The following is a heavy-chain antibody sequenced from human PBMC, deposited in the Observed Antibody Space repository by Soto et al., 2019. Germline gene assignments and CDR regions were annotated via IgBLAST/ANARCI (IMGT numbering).Heavy chain of an antibody. CDR2: IYYSGST. D-gene: IGHD3-22*01. CDR1: GGSISSYY. Sequence: SETLSLTCTVSGGSISSYYWSWIRQPPGKGLEWIGYIYYSGSTNYNPSLKSRVTISVDTSKNQFSLKLSSVTAADTAAYYCARDIAVEYYYDSSGYSPSYYYGMDVWGQGTTVTVSS. V-gene: IGHV4-59*01. J-gene: IGHJ6*02. CDR3: ARDIAVEYYYDSSGYSPSYYYGMDV.